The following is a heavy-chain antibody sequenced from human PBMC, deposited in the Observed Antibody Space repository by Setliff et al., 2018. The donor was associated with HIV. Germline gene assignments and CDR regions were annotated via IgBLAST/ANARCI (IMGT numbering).Heavy chain of an antibody. Sequence: PGGSLRLSCAASRFSLTTSWMTWVRQAPGKGLEWIANINEDGNRKYHAGSVWGRFTISRDSAKNSLYLQMNSLRPEDTALYYCAKGVGRSSSSAARFDYWGQGTLVTVSS. CDR2: INEDGNRK. V-gene: IGHV3-7*03. CDR3: AKGVGRSSSSAARFDY. J-gene: IGHJ4*02. CDR1: RFSLTTSW. D-gene: IGHD6-6*01.